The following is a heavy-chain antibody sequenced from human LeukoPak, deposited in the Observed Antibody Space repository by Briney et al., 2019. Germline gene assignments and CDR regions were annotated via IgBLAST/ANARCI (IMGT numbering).Heavy chain of an antibody. V-gene: IGHV3-74*01. Sequence: PGGSLRLSCAVSGFTFSSYWMHWVRQAPGKGLVWVSRINGDGSGISYADSVKGRFTISRDNAKNTLYLQMNSLRAEDTALYYCARFYGSGSYYAIDYWGQGTLVTVSS. CDR1: GFTFSSYW. J-gene: IGHJ4*02. CDR2: INGDGSGI. D-gene: IGHD3-10*01. CDR3: ARFYGSGSYYAIDY.